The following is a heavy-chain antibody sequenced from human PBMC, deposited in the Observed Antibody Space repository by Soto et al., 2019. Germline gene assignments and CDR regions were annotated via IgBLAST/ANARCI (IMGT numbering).Heavy chain of an antibody. Sequence: EVQLVESGGGLAQPGRSLRLSCASSGFSFDDNAMHWVRQAPGKGLEWVSGSRWNSAGIGYADSVRGRFTISRDNSKNSLYLQMTSLIAEDTALYYCAKVDNSGYSGGEYSWGQGTLVTVSS. CDR2: SRWNSAGI. CDR3: AKVDNSGYSGGEYS. J-gene: IGHJ1*01. D-gene: IGHD3-22*01. V-gene: IGHV3-9*01. CDR1: GFSFDDNA.